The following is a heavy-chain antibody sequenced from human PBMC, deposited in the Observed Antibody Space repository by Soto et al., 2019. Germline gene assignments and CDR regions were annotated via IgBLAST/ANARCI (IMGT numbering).Heavy chain of an antibody. D-gene: IGHD3-10*01. CDR1: GGSISSSNG. CDR3: AIAWGLWFGEILYYGMDL. V-gene: IGHV4-4*02. J-gene: IGHJ6*02. Sequence: QVQLQESGPGLGKPSGNLSLNCVVSGGSISSSNGWNWVRKPPGKGLEWIGEIYHSGSTNYNPSLKSRVTISVDKTKNQFSQKLTSVTAADTAMYYSAIAWGLWFGEILYYGMDLWGQGTTVTVTS. CDR2: IYHSGST.